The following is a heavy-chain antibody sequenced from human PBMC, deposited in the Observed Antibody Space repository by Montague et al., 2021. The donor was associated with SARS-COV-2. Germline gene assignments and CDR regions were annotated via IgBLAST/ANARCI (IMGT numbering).Heavy chain of an antibody. D-gene: IGHD3-22*01. CDR3: ARGAPTITMIVVVFTGAGWYFDL. J-gene: IGHJ2*01. V-gene: IGHV4-34*01. CDR2: INHSGST. CDR1: GGSFSGYY. Sequence: SETLSLTCAVHGGSFSGYYRSWIRQPPGKGLEWIGEINHSGSTNYNPSFKSRVSISVDTSKNQFSLKLSSVTAADTAVYYCARGAPTITMIVVVFTGAGWYFDLWGRGTLVTVSS.